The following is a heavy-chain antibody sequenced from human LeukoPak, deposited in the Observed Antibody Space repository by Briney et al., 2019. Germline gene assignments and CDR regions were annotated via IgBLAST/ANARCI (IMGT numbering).Heavy chain of an antibody. V-gene: IGHV1-46*01. J-gene: IGHJ6*02. CDR2: INPSGGST. CDR3: AREDSPHFYYYGMDV. Sequence: ASVKVSCKASGYTFTSYYMHRVRQAPGQGLEWMGIINPSGGSTSYAQKFQGRVTMTRDTSTSTVYMELSSLRSEDTAVYYCAREDSPHFYYYGMDVWGQGTTVTVSS. CDR1: GYTFTSYY. D-gene: IGHD3/OR15-3a*01.